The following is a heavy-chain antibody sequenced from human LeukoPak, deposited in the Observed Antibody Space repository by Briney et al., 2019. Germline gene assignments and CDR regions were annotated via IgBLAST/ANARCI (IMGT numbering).Heavy chain of an antibody. CDR1: AFTFTSGSA. J-gene: IGHJ4*02. D-gene: IGHD6-25*01. Sequence: SVRLSCTAYAFTFTSGSAVQWGRPARRQRLEWIGWIAVGSDNTNYAQKFQERVTITTDMSTSTSYMELSSLRSEDTAVYYCAAAYSSAWFDYWGRGTLVTVSS. CDR3: AAAYSSAWFDY. CDR2: IAVGSDNT. V-gene: IGHV1-58*01.